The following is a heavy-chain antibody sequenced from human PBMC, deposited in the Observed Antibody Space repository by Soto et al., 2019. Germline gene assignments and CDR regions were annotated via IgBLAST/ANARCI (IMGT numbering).Heavy chain of an antibody. D-gene: IGHD2-2*01. CDR2: ISSSSSYI. V-gene: IGHV3-21*01. CDR3: ARASWPPPYYYYGMDV. CDR1: GFTFSSYS. J-gene: IGHJ6*02. Sequence: GGSLRLSCAASGFTFSSYSMNWVRQAPGKGLEWVSSISSSSSYIYYADSAKGRFTISRDNAKNSLYLQMNSLRAEDTAVYYCARASWPPPYYYYGMDVWGQGTTVTVSS.